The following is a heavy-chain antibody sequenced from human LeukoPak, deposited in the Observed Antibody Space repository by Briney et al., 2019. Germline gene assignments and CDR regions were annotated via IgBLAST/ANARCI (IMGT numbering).Heavy chain of an antibody. V-gene: IGHV4-61*02. CDR2: IYTSGST. D-gene: IGHD3-10*01. CDR1: GGSISSGSYY. CDR3: ARGKTYGSGTYYNNLFDP. J-gene: IGHJ5*02. Sequence: SETLSLTCTVSGGSISSGSYYWSWIRQPAGKGLEWIGRIYTSGSTNFNPSLKSRDTISVDTSKNQFSLKLSSVTAADTAVYYCARGKTYGSGTYYNNLFDPWGQGILVTVSS.